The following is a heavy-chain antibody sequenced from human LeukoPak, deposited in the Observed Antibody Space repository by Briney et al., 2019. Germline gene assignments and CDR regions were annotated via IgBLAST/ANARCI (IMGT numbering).Heavy chain of an antibody. V-gene: IGHV4-59*08. Sequence: SETLSLTCTVSGGSISSYYWSWVRQPPGKGLEWIGYIYYSGSTNYNPSLKSRVTISVDTSKNQFSLKLSSVTAADTAVYYCARHGSSWFYFDYWGQGTLVTVSS. D-gene: IGHD6-13*01. CDR1: GGSISSYY. CDR2: IYYSGST. CDR3: ARHGSSWFYFDY. J-gene: IGHJ4*02.